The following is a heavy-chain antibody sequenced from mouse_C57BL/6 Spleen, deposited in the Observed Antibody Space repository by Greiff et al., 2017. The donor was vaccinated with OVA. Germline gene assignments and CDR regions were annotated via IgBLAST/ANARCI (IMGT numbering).Heavy chain of an antibody. CDR1: GYTFTSYW. CDR3: AREGATTVVAPHYAMDY. Sequence: VQLQQPGAELVRPGSSVKLSCKASGYTFTSYWLDWVKQRPGQGLEWIGNIYPSDSAPHYNQKFKDKATLTVDKSSSTAYMQLSSLTSEDSAVYYCAREGATTVVAPHYAMDYWGQGTSVTVSS. J-gene: IGHJ4*01. V-gene: IGHV1-61*01. D-gene: IGHD1-1*01. CDR2: IYPSDSAP.